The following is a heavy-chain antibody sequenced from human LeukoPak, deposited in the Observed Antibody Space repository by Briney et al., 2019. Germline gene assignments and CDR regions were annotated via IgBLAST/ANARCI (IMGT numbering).Heavy chain of an antibody. CDR1: GFTFSNAW. J-gene: IGHJ4*02. CDR3: STGRQQLVFDY. D-gene: IGHD6-13*01. V-gene: IGHV3-15*01. Sequence: GGSLRLSCAASGFTFSNAWMSWVRQAPGKGPEWVGRIKSKTDGGTTDYAAPVKGRFTISRDDSKNTLYLQMNSLKTEDTAVYYCSTGRQQLVFDYWGQGTLVTVSS. CDR2: IKSKTDGGTT.